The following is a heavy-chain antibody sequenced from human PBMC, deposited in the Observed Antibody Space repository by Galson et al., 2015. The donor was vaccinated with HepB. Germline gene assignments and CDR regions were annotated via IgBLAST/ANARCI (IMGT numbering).Heavy chain of an antibody. CDR3: ARPRVPNGSRNWFDP. Sequence: ETLSLTCTVSGDSISSSLYYWGWIRQPPGKGPEWIGSVYHSGTTYYNPSLKSRVTISVDTSKNQFSLKLSSVTAADTAVYYCARPRVPNGSRNWFDPWGQGTLVTVSS. CDR1: GDSISSSLYY. V-gene: IGHV4-39*01. CDR2: VYHSGTT. J-gene: IGHJ5*02. D-gene: IGHD4/OR15-4a*01.